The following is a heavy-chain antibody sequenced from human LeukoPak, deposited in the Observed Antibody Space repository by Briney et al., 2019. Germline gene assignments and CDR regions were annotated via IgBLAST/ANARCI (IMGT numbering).Heavy chain of an antibody. V-gene: IGHV3-23*01. CDR3: AKVGSGSSHYYYYMDV. J-gene: IGHJ6*03. D-gene: IGHD1-26*01. CDR2: ISGSGGST. CDR1: GFTFSSYA. Sequence: PGGSLRLSCAASGFTFSSYAMSWVRQAPGKGLEWVSAISGSGGSTCYADSVKGRFTISRDNSKNTLYLQMNSLRAEDTAVYYCAKVGSGSSHYYYYMDVWGKGTTVTVSS.